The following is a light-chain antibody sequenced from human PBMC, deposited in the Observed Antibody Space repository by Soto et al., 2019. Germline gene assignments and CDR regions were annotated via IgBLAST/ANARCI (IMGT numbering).Light chain of an antibody. CDR3: GTWESSLSAVV. CDR2: DNN. Sequence: QSVLTHPPSVSAAPGQNVTISCSGSSSNIGNNYVSWYQQLPGTAPKLLIYDNNKRPSGNPERFSGAKSGTSATLGITGPKTGDEADDYCGTWESSLSAVVFGGGTQLTV. CDR1: SSNIGNNY. J-gene: IGLJ2*01. V-gene: IGLV1-51*01.